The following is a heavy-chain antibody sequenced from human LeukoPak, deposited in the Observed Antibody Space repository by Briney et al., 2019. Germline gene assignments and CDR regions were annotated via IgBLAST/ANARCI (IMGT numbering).Heavy chain of an antibody. Sequence: SSETLSLTCAVYGGSFSGYYWSWIRQPPGKGLEWIGEINHSGSTNYNPSLKSRVTMSVDTSKNQFSLKLSSVAAADTAVYYCARGSAHDFWSGYYIHYWGQGTLVTVSS. J-gene: IGHJ4*02. V-gene: IGHV4-34*01. CDR1: GGSFSGYY. CDR3: ARGSAHDFWSGYYIHY. CDR2: INHSGST. D-gene: IGHD3-3*01.